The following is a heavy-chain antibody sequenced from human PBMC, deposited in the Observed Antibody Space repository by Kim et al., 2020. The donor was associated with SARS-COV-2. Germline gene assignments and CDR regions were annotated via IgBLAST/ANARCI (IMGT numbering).Heavy chain of an antibody. CDR2: IIPIFGTA. J-gene: IGHJ5*02. D-gene: IGHD3-16*02. Sequence: SVKVSCKASGGTFSSYAISWVRQAPGQGLEWMGGIIPIFGTANYAQKFQGRVTITADESTSTAYMELSSLRPEDTAVYYCARDLYDYIWGSYRYTVAWFDPWGQVTLVTVSS. CDR3: ARDLYDYIWGSYRYTVAWFDP. CDR1: GGTFSSYA. V-gene: IGHV1-69*13.